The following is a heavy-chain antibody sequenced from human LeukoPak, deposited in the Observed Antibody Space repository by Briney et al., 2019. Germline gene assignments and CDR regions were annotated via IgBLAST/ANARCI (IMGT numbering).Heavy chain of an antibody. J-gene: IGHJ1*01. Sequence: GGSLRLSCVASGFTFSSHWMTWVRQAPGKGLEWVATINQDGSEKYYVDSVKGRFTISRDNSKNSLYLQMNSLRAEDTALYYCAKGQAVAGRGNEYFQHWGQGTLVTVSS. V-gene: IGHV3-7*03. D-gene: IGHD6-19*01. CDR2: INQDGSEK. CDR1: GFTFSSHW. CDR3: AKGQAVAGRGNEYFQH.